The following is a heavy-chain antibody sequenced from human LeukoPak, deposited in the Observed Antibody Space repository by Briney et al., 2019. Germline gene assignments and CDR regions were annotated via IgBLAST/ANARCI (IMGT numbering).Heavy chain of an antibody. CDR3: ARGYCSGGSCSATWCYYMDV. V-gene: IGHV1-2*02. D-gene: IGHD2-15*01. J-gene: IGHJ6*03. Sequence: ASVKVSCKASGYSFTDYFIHWVRQAPGQGLEWMGWINPNSGGTNYAQKFQGRVTMTRDTSISTAYMELSRLRSDDTAVYYCARGYCSGGSCSATWCYYMDVWGKGTTVTISS. CDR1: GYSFTDYF. CDR2: INPNSGGT.